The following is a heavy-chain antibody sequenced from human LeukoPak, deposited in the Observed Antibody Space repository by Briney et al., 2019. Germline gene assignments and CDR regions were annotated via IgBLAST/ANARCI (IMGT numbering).Heavy chain of an antibody. Sequence: SETLSLTCAVSGGSFSGYYWSWIRQPPGKGLEWIGEINHSGSTNYNPSLKSRVTISVDTSKNQFSLKLSSVTAADTAVYYCASRRYFDWSFPDYWGQGTLVTVSS. V-gene: IGHV4-34*01. CDR1: GGSFSGYY. D-gene: IGHD3-9*01. CDR2: INHSGST. J-gene: IGHJ4*02. CDR3: ASRRYFDWSFPDY.